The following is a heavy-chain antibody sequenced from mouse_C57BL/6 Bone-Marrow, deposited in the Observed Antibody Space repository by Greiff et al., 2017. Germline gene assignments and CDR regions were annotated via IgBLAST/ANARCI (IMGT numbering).Heavy chain of an antibody. J-gene: IGHJ4*01. D-gene: IGHD1-1*01. CDR1: GYTFTTYP. Sequence: LVESGAELVKPGASVKMSCKASGYTFTTYPIEWMKQNHGKSLEWIGNFHPYNDDTKYNEKFKGKATLTVEKSSSTVYLELSRLTSDDSAVYYCARNPLYYGSSYGAMDYWGQGTSVTVSS. CDR2: FHPYNDDT. V-gene: IGHV1-47*01. CDR3: ARNPLYYGSSYGAMDY.